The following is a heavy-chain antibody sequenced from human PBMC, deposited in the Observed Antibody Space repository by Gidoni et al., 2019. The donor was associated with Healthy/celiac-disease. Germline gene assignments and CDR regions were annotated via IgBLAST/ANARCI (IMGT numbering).Heavy chain of an antibody. CDR3: ARLCWYDILTGPFDY. CDR1: GYRFTSYW. Sequence: EVQLVQSGAEVKKPGESLKISCKGSGYRFTSYWIGWVRQMPGKGLEWMGIIYPGDSDTRYSPSFQGQVTISADKSISTAYLQWSSLKASDTAMYYCARLCWYDILTGPFDYWGQGTLVTVSS. V-gene: IGHV5-51*01. CDR2: IYPGDSDT. J-gene: IGHJ4*02. D-gene: IGHD3-9*01.